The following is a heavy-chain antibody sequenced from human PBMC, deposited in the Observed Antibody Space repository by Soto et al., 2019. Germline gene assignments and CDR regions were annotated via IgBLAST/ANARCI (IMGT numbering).Heavy chain of an antibody. D-gene: IGHD3-3*01. J-gene: IGHJ6*02. CDR1: GFTLSDYW. Sequence: PGGSLRLSCAASGFTLSDYWMHWVRQVPGKGLLWVSRISVDGGDTTYADSVKGRFTISRDNAKNTLYLQMNSLRDEDTAVYYCARLGPEAYYDFWSGYLPPPDYGMDVWGQGTTVTVSS. V-gene: IGHV3-74*01. CDR3: ARLGPEAYYDFWSGYLPPPDYGMDV. CDR2: ISVDGGDT.